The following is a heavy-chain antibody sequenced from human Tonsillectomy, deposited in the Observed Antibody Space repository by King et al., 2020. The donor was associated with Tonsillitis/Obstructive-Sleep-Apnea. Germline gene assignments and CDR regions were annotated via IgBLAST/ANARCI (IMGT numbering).Heavy chain of an antibody. CDR1: GGTFSSYA. V-gene: IGHV1-69*01. CDR3: ARTLGYCSSTSCPPEY. D-gene: IGHD2-2*01. Sequence: VQLVESGAEVKKPGSSVKVSCKASGGTFSSYAISWVRQAPGQGLEWMGGIIPIFGTANYAQKFQGRVTITADESTSTAYMDLSSLRSEDTAVYYCARTLGYCSSTSCPPEYWGQGTLVTVSS. CDR2: IIPIFGTA. J-gene: IGHJ4*02.